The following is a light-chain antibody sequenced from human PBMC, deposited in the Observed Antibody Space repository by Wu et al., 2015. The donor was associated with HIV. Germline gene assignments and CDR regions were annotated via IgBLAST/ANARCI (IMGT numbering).Light chain of an antibody. V-gene: IGKV3-15*01. J-gene: IGKJ1*01. CDR3: QQYSQWPRV. Sequence: LVMTQSPATLSVSPGERATLSCRASQSVTSNLAWYQQKPGQVPRLLIYGASTRATGIPARFSGSGSGTEFTLTVNSMQSEDFAVYYCQQYSQWPRVFGQGTKVEIK. CDR2: GAS. CDR1: QSVTSN.